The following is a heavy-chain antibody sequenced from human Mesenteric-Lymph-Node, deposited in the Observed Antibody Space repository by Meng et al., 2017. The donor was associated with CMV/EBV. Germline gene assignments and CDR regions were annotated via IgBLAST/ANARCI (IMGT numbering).Heavy chain of an antibody. V-gene: IGHV1-18*01. CDR2: ISAYNGNT. J-gene: IGHJ4*02. CDR1: GYTFTSSG. Sequence: ASVKVSCKASGYTFTSSGLSWVRQAPGQGLEWMGWISAYNGNTNSAQKLQGRVTMTTDTSTSTAYMELRSLRSDDTAVYYCARAKTGSESDYWGQGTLVTVSS. CDR3: ARAKTGSESDY.